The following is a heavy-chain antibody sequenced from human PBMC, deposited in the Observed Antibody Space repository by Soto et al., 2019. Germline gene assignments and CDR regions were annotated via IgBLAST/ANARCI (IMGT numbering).Heavy chain of an antibody. J-gene: IGHJ4*02. V-gene: IGHV4-38-2*02. CDR2: IYHSGST. Sequence: SETLSLTCAVSGYSISSGYYWGWIRQPPGKGLEWIGSIYHSGSTYYNPSLKSRVTISVDTSKNQFSLKLSSVTAADTAVYYCARDGRSSYSSGWYYFDYWGQGTLVTV. CDR3: ARDGRSSYSSGWYYFDY. CDR1: GYSISSGYY. D-gene: IGHD6-19*01.